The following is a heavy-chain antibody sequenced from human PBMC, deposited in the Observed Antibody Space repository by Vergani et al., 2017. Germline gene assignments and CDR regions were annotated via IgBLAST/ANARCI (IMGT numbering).Heavy chain of an antibody. CDR1: GFTFSSHG. CDR2: IWYDGSNK. V-gene: IGHV3-33*06. Sequence: QVQLVESEGGVVQPGRSLTLSCVASGFTFSSHGMHWVRQAPGKGLEWVAVIWYDGSNKYYGDSVKGRFTISRDNSKNTVFLQMNRLRAEDTAVYYCAKMGSVVVTEVAYYFDYWGQGTLVTVSS. D-gene: IGHD2-21*02. J-gene: IGHJ4*02. CDR3: AKMGSVVVTEVAYYFDY.